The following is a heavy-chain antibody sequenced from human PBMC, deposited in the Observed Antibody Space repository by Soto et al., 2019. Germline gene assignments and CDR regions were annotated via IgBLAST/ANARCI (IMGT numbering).Heavy chain of an antibody. D-gene: IGHD6-19*01. Sequence: PSETLSLTCTVSGDSTRGYYWSWIRQPPGKGLEWIGYIYYNGNTKYNPSLKSRVTISVDTSKNQFSLKFNSVTAADTAVYFCAIRALAGHYCDYWGQGTLVTVSS. J-gene: IGHJ4*02. CDR1: GDSTRGYY. CDR2: IYYNGNT. V-gene: IGHV4-59*01. CDR3: AIRALAGHYCDY.